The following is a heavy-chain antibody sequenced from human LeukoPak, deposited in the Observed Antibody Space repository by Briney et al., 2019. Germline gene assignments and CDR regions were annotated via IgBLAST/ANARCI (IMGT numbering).Heavy chain of an antibody. Sequence: ASVKVSCKASGYTFTSYGISWVRQAPGQGLEWMGWISAYNGNTNYAQKLQGRVTMTTDTSTSTAYMELRSLRSDDTAVYYCARGSITMVRRGITPTFDPWGQGTLVTVSS. D-gene: IGHD3-10*01. CDR3: ARGSITMVRRGITPTFDP. CDR2: ISAYNGNT. J-gene: IGHJ5*02. CDR1: GYTFTSYG. V-gene: IGHV1-18*01.